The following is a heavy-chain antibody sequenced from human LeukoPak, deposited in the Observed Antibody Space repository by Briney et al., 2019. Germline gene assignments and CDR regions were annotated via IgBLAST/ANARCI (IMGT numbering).Heavy chain of an antibody. J-gene: IGHJ4*02. Sequence: ASVKVSCKASGYTFTGYYMHWVRQAPGQGLEWMGWINPNSGGTNYAQKFQGRVTMIRDTSISTAYMELSRLRSDDTAVYYCARVKEWGIVVVPAALDYWGQGTLVTVSS. CDR1: GYTFTGYY. D-gene: IGHD2-2*01. V-gene: IGHV1-2*02. CDR3: ARVKEWGIVVVPAALDY. CDR2: INPNSGGT.